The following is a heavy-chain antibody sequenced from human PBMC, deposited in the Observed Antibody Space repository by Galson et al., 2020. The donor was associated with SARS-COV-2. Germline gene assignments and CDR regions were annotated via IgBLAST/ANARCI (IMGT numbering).Heavy chain of an antibody. V-gene: IGHV3-15*01. CDR2: IKSKTDGGTT. J-gene: IGHJ4*02. CDR1: GFTFSNAW. D-gene: IGHD3-22*01. CDR3: TTEGDYYDSSGYYSVVVDY. Sequence: GGSLRLSCAASGFTFSNAWMSWVRQAPGKGLEWVGRIKSKTDGGTTDYAAPVKGRFTISRDDSKNTLYLQMNSLKTEDTAVYYCTTEGDYYDSSGYYSVVVDYWGQGTLVTVSS.